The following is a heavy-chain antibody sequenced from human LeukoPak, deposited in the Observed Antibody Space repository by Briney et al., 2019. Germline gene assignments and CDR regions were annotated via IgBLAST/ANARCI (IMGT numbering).Heavy chain of an antibody. CDR3: ARFDPGLGWAFDY. V-gene: IGHV4-34*01. D-gene: IGHD3-16*01. Sequence: SETLSLSCTVSGGSFSSYSWSWIRQPSGKGLEWIGEINHSGRASYSPSLQSRVTISIDTSKNQFSLILNSVTAADTSVYFCARFDPGLGWAFDYWGQGTLVTVSS. CDR1: GGSFSSYS. J-gene: IGHJ4*02. CDR2: INHSGRA.